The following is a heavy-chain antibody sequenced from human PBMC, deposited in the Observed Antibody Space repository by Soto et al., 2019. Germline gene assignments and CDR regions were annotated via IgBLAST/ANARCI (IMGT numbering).Heavy chain of an antibody. CDR1: GFTFGDYA. D-gene: IGHD2-15*01. V-gene: IGHV3-49*01. J-gene: IGHJ5*02. Sequence: GGSLRLSCTASGFTFGDYAMSWFRQAPGKGLEWVGFIRSKAYGGTTEYAASVKGRFTISRDGSKSIAYLQMNSLKTEDTAVYYCTRAHLGYCSGGSCYSGWFDPWGQGTRVTVSS. CDR2: IRSKAYGGTT. CDR3: TRAHLGYCSGGSCYSGWFDP.